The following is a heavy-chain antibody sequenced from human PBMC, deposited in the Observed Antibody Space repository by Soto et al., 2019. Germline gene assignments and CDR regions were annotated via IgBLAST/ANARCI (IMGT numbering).Heavy chain of an antibody. D-gene: IGHD6-13*01. Sequence: GESRKISCQCSGYTFSNFWIAWVRQLPGKGLEYMGIIYPGDSETRYSPSFHGKVTISADRSIGTAYLQWSSLEASDSAFYFRARSPRSSPYFDYWGQGALVTVSS. V-gene: IGHV5-51*01. CDR1: GYTFSNFW. CDR3: ARSPRSSPYFDY. CDR2: IYPGDSET. J-gene: IGHJ4*02.